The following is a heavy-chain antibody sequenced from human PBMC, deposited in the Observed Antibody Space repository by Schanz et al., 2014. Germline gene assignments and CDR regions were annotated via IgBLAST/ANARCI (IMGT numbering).Heavy chain of an antibody. V-gene: IGHV3-23*04. D-gene: IGHD3-16*02. CDR2: SSGGGGTT. CDR3: ARDNRYYLFDY. J-gene: IGHJ4*02. CDR1: GLTFTSAC. Sequence: EVQLVESGGGLVKPGGSLRLSCATSGLTFTSACMSWVRQAPGKGLEWVSASSGGGGTTYYADSVKGRFTISRDNSKNTLYLQMNSLRAEDTAVYFCARDNRYYLFDYWGQGALVTVSS.